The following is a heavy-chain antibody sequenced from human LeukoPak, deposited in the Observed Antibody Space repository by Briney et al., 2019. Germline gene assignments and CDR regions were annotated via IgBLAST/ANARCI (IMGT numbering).Heavy chain of an antibody. V-gene: IGHV1-46*01. D-gene: IGHD3-10*01. Sequence: ASVKVSCKASGYTFTSYYMHWVRQAPGQGLEWMGIINPSGGSTSYAQKFQGRVTMTRDTSTSTVYMELSSLRADDTAIYYCAKDQRSGEYDYGWGPFDIWGQGTMVTVSS. CDR1: GYTFTSYY. CDR3: AKDQRSGEYDYGWGPFDI. J-gene: IGHJ3*02. CDR2: INPSGGST.